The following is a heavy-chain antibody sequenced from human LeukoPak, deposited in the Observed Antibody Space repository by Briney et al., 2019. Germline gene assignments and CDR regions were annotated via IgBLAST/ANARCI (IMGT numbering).Heavy chain of an antibody. V-gene: IGHV3-7*01. CDR1: GFTFSTYW. J-gene: IGHJ4*02. Sequence: GGSLGLSCAASGFTFSTYWMTWVRQAPGKGLEWLANIKPDGSETYYVDPVKGRFTISRDNAKNFLYLQMNSLRGEDTAVYHCGGFGYEAAVDLWGQGTLVTVSS. CDR3: GGFGYEAAVDL. CDR2: IKPDGSET. D-gene: IGHD6-13*01.